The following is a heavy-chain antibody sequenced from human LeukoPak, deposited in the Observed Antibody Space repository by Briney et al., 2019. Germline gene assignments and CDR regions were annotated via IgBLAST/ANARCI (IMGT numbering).Heavy chain of an antibody. Sequence: EASVKVSCKASRGTFSSYTISWVRQAPGQGLEWMGRIIPILGIANYAQKFQGRVTITADKSTSTAYMELSSLRSEDTAVYYCAATGGSGSYDFDYWGQGTLVTVSS. CDR1: RGTFSSYT. CDR2: IIPILGIA. D-gene: IGHD3-10*01. V-gene: IGHV1-69*02. J-gene: IGHJ4*02. CDR3: AATGGSGSYDFDY.